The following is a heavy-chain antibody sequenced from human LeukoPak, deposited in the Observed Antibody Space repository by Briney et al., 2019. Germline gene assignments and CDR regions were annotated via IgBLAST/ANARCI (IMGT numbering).Heavy chain of an antibody. V-gene: IGHV3-30*03. Sequence: GGSLRLSCAASGFTLSNHWMVWVRQAPGKGLEWVAVISYDGSNKHYADSVKGRFTISRDNSKNTLYLQIRSLRVEDTAVYYCARSPPNYYYDSSGYVPKYFQHWGQGTLVTVSS. D-gene: IGHD3-22*01. J-gene: IGHJ1*01. CDR3: ARSPPNYYYDSSGYVPKYFQH. CDR1: GFTLSNHW. CDR2: ISYDGSNK.